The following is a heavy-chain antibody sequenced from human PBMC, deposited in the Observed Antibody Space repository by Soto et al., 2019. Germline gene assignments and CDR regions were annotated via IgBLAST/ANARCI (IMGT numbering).Heavy chain of an antibody. CDR1: GFTFSRFW. D-gene: IGHD3-16*02. J-gene: IGHJ4*02. V-gene: IGHV3-7*01. CDR2: IKEDGNVK. CDR3: ARAYYDHLWGSYRFDY. Sequence: VPLVESGGGLVQPGGSLRVSCAASGFTFSRFWLSWVRQAPGKGLEWVANIKEDGNVKYYVDSVRGRFTISRDNAKNSLYLQMDSLRAEDTAVYYCARAYYDHLWGSYRFDYWGQGTLVTVSS.